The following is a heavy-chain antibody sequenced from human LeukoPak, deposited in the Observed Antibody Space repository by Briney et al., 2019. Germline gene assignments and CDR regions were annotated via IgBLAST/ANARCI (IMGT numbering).Heavy chain of an antibody. V-gene: IGHV3-7*01. CDR1: GFTFSAYS. CDR3: ARSRDGYDFDY. J-gene: IGHJ4*02. Sequence: GGSLRLSCAASGFTFSAYSMNWVRQAPGKGLEWVANIKQDGSEKYYVDSVKGRFTISRDNAKNSLYLQMNNLRAEDTAVYYCARSRDGYDFDYWGQGTLVTVSS. CDR2: IKQDGSEK. D-gene: IGHD5-24*01.